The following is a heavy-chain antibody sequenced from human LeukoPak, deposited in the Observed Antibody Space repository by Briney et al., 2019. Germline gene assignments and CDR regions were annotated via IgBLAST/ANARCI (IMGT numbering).Heavy chain of an antibody. CDR3: EKSGFTMIVVVSFDY. CDR2: ISGSGGST. D-gene: IGHD3-22*01. CDR1: GGSISSYY. Sequence: ETLSLTRTVSGGSISSYYWSWIRQPPGKGLEWVSAISGSGGSTYYADSVKGRFTISRDNSKNTLYLQMNSLRAEDTAVYYCEKSGFTMIVVVSFDYWGQGTLVTVSS. J-gene: IGHJ4*02. V-gene: IGHV3-23*01.